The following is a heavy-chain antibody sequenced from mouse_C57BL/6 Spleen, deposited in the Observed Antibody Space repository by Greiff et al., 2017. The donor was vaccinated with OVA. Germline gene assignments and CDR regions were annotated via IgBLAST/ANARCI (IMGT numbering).Heavy chain of an antibody. V-gene: IGHV1-64*01. Sequence: VQLQQPGAELVKPGASVKLSCKASGYTFTSYWMHWVKQRPGQGLEWIGMIHPNSGSTNYNEKFKSKATLTVDKSSSTAYMQLSSLTSEDSAVYYCARGRLSYGSSYVDWYFDVWGTGTTVTVSS. CDR3: ARGRLSYGSSYVDWYFDV. CDR1: GYTFTSYW. J-gene: IGHJ1*03. D-gene: IGHD1-1*01. CDR2: IHPNSGST.